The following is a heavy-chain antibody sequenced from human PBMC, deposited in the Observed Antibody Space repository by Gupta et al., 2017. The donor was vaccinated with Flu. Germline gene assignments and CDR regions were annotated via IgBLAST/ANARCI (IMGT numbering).Heavy chain of an antibody. Sequence: VRQAPGKGLEWVSAISGSGGSTYYADSVKGRFTISRDNSKNTLYLQMNSLRAEDTAVYYCAKCLGGRTLIRGEEFGMDVWGQGTTVTVSS. CDR3: AKCLGGRTLIRGEEFGMDV. D-gene: IGHD3-16*01. CDR2: ISGSGGST. V-gene: IGHV3-23*01. J-gene: IGHJ6*02.